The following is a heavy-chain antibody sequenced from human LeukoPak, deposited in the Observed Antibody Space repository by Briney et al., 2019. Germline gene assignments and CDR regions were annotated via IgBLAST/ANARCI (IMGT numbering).Heavy chain of an antibody. D-gene: IGHD2-8*01. J-gene: IGHJ4*02. CDR2: IKKNGDTT. V-gene: IGHV3-20*04. CDR3: VRGFSNGPFDY. Sequence: GGSLRLSCAASGFTFDDYGMSWVRQVPGKGLEWVSGIKKNGDTTAYADSAKGRFTISRDNAKKSLYLQMNSLRAEDTAFFYCVRGFSNGPFDYWGRGTLVTVSS. CDR1: GFTFDDYG.